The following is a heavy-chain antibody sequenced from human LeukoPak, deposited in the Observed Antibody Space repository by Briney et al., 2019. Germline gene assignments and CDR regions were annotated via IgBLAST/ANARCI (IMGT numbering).Heavy chain of an antibody. Sequence: GESLKISCKGFGYTFTTNWIAWVRQMPGKGLEWMGGVYPGTSDSRYSPSFQGQVTLSADNSLRAAYLQWSRLKASDSPMYYCARLGGYSPGWYIQYWGQGTLVTVSS. D-gene: IGHD6-19*01. CDR3: ARLGGYSPGWYIQY. V-gene: IGHV5-51*01. CDR2: VYPGTSDS. CDR1: GYTFTTNW. J-gene: IGHJ4*02.